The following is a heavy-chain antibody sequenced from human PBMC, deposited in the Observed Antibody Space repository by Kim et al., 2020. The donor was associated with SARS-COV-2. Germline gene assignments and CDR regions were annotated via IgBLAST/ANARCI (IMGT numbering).Heavy chain of an antibody. J-gene: IGHJ3*02. V-gene: IGHV5-51*01. CDR2: IYPGDSDT. Sequence: GESLKISCKGSGYSFTSYWIGWVRQMPGKGLEWMGIIYPGDSDTRYSPSFQGQVTISADKCISTAYLQWSSLKASDTAMYYCARLSSSSWSTAGDAFDIWGQGTMVTVSS. CDR3: ARLSSSSWSTAGDAFDI. CDR1: GYSFTSYW. D-gene: IGHD6-13*01.